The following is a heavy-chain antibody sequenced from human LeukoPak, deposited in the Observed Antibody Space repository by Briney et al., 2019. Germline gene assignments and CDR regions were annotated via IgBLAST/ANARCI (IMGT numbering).Heavy chain of an antibody. CDR3: ARVRGFGELTPPS. D-gene: IGHD3-10*01. Sequence: SETLSLTCTVSGGSISTSSYYWGWIRQPPGKGLEWIGCIYYSGSTYYYPSLKSRLTISIDKSKNQFSLKLRSVTAADTAVYYCARVRGFGELTPPSWGQGTLVTVSS. CDR2: IYYSGST. J-gene: IGHJ5*02. CDR1: GGSISTSSYY. V-gene: IGHV4-39*07.